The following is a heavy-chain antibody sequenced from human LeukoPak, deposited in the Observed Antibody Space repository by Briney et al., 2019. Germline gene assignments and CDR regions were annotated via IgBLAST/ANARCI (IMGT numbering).Heavy chain of an antibody. Sequence: VASVKVSCKASGYTFTSYDINWVRQATGQGLEWMGWMNPNSGNTGYAQKFRGRVTMTRNTSISTAYMELSSLRSEDTAVYYCARGLIAAAGTGDYYYYMDVWGKGTTVTVSS. CDR2: MNPNSGNT. J-gene: IGHJ6*03. D-gene: IGHD6-13*01. CDR1: GYTFTSYD. CDR3: ARGLIAAAGTGDYYYYMDV. V-gene: IGHV1-8*01.